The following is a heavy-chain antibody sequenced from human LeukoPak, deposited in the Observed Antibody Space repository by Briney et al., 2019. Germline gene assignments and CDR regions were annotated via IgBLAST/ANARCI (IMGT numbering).Heavy chain of an antibody. CDR2: ITPSSGGT. Sequence: GASVKVSCKASGYTLTDYYIHWVRQAPGQGLEWMGWITPSSGGTIYAQKFQGRVTMTRDMSISTAYMELSSLRSEDTAVYYCAREGGGSGSRPKRAFDIWGQGTMVTVSS. CDR3: AREGGGSGSRPKRAFDI. V-gene: IGHV1-2*02. J-gene: IGHJ3*02. D-gene: IGHD6-19*01. CDR1: GYTLTDYY.